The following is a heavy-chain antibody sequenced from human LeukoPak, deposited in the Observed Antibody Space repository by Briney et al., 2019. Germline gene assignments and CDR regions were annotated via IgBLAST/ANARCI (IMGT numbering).Heavy chain of an antibody. Sequence: GESLKISCEGSGYSFTSYWIGWARQMPGQGLEWMAIIFPGNSDTIYGPSFQGQVTISADKSISTAYLQWRGLKASDTAMYYCVRHNNYALDYWGQGTLVTVSS. D-gene: IGHD5-18*01. V-gene: IGHV5-51*01. CDR1: GYSFTSYW. CDR2: IFPGNSDT. CDR3: VRHNNYALDY. J-gene: IGHJ4*02.